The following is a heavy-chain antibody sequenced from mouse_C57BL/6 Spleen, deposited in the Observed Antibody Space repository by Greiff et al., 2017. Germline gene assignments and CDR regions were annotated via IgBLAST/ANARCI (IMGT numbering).Heavy chain of an antibody. CDR1: GYSFTGYY. V-gene: IGHV1-42*01. D-gene: IGHD1-1*01. CDR2: INPSTGGT. Sequence: VQLQQSGPELVKPGASVKISCKASGYSFTGYYMNWVKQSPEKSLEWIGEINPSTGGTTYNQKFKAKATLTVDKSSSTAYMQLKSLTSEDSAVYYCARGATVVEARYYAMDYWGQGTSVTVSS. J-gene: IGHJ4*01. CDR3: ARGATVVEARYYAMDY.